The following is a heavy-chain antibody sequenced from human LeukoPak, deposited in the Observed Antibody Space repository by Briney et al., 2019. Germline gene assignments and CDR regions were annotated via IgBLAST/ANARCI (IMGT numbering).Heavy chain of an antibody. CDR3: STEDKYCSSTSCGDY. V-gene: IGHV1-2*02. D-gene: IGHD2-2*01. CDR2: INPNNGDT. J-gene: IGHJ4*02. Sequence: ASVTVSCTASGYTFTGYYMHWVRQAPGQGLEWMGWINPNNGDTNFAQKFQDRVTMTRDTSISTAYMELSSLRSDDTAVYYCSTEDKYCSSTSCGDYWGQGTLVTVSS. CDR1: GYTFTGYY.